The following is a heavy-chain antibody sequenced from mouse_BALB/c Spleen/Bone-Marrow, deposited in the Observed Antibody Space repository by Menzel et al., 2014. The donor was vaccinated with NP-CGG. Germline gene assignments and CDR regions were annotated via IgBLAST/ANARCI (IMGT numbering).Heavy chain of an antibody. CDR2: IDPANGNT. D-gene: IGHD1-1*01. J-gene: IGHJ3*01. CDR1: GFNIKDTY. V-gene: IGHV14-3*02. Sequence: EVQLQQSGAELVKPGASVKLSCTASGFNIKDTYMHWVKQRPEQGLEWIGRIDPANGNTKYDPKFQGKATITADTSSNTAYLQLSSLTSEDTAVYYCARSGYGSSLSAYWGQGTLVSVSA. CDR3: ARSGYGSSLSAY.